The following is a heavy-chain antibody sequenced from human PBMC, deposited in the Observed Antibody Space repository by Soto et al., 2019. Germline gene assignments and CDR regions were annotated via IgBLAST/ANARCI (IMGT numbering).Heavy chain of an antibody. CDR3: ARSSSGWYYFGY. D-gene: IGHD6-19*01. J-gene: IGHJ4*02. CDR1: GGSISSGGYY. V-gene: IGHV4-31*03. CDR2: IYYSGST. Sequence: SETLSLTCTVSGGSISSGGYYWSWIRQHPGKGLEWIGYIYYSGSTYYNPSLKGRVTISVDTSKNQFSLKLSSVTAADTAVYYCARSSSGWYYFGYWGQRTMVTVSS.